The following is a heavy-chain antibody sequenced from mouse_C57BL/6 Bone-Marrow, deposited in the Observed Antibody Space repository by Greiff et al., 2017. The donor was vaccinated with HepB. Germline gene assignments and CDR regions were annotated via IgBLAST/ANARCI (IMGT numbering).Heavy chain of an antibody. J-gene: IGHJ4*01. CDR2: IDPNSGGT. V-gene: IGHV1-72*01. CDR3: ARWGTTVVATDAMDY. D-gene: IGHD1-1*01. Sequence: VQLQQPGAELVKPGASVKLSCKASGYTFTSYWLHWVKQRPGRGLEWIGRIDPNSGGTKYNEKFKSKATLTVDKPTSTAYMQLSSLTSEDSAVYYCARWGTTVVATDAMDYWGQGTSVTVSS. CDR1: GYTFTSYW.